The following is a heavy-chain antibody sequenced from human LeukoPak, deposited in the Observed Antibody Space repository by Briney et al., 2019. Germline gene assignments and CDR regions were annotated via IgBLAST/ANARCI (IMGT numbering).Heavy chain of an antibody. J-gene: IGHJ4*02. D-gene: IGHD2-2*01. V-gene: IGHV3-21*01. CDR1: GFTFSSYS. Sequence: GGSLRLSCAASGFTFSSYSMNWVRQAPGKGLEWVSSISSSSSYIYYADSVKGRFTISRDNAKNSLYLQMNSLRAEDTAVYYCATEYCSSTSCHSFDYWGQGTLVTVSS. CDR3: ATEYCSSTSCHSFDY. CDR2: ISSSSSYI.